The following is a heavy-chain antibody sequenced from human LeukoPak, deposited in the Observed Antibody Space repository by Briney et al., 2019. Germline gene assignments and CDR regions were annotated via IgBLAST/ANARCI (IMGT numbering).Heavy chain of an antibody. V-gene: IGHV3-30-3*01. CDR2: LSSDGSNK. D-gene: IGHD2-21*02. CDR3: ARGAYQIVVVTAPTY. Sequence: GGSLRLSCAASGFTLSNYTMHWVRQAPGKGLEWVAVLSSDGSNKYYADSVKGRFTISRDISKNTLYLQMTSLGAEDTAVYYCARGAYQIVVVTAPTYWGQGTLVTVSS. J-gene: IGHJ4*02. CDR1: GFTLSNYT.